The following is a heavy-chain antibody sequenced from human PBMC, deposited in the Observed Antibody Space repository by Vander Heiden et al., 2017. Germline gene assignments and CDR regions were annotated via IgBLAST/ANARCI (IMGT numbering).Heavy chain of an antibody. J-gene: IGHJ6*02. CDR2: ISSSSSTI. CDR3: ARGAQRWLVYYYGMDV. CDR1: GFPFRSYS. Sequence: EVQLVESGGGLVQPGGSLRLSCAASGFPFRSYSMNWVRQAPGKGLEWVSYISSSSSTIYYADSVKGRFTISRDNAKNSLYLQMNSLRDEDTAVYYCARGAQRWLVYYYGMDVWGQGTTVTVSS. D-gene: IGHD6-19*01. V-gene: IGHV3-48*02.